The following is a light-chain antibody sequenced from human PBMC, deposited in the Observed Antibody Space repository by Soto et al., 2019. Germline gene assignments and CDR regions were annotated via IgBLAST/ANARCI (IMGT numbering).Light chain of an antibody. Sequence: QSVLTQSPSASASLGASVKLTCTLSSGHSSYAIAWHQQQAEKGPRYLMKLNSDGSHSKGDGIPDRFSGSSSGAERYLTISSLHSEDEADYYSRTWGTGIVVFGGGTKLTVL. CDR2: LNSDGSH. V-gene: IGLV4-69*01. J-gene: IGLJ2*01. CDR3: RTWGTGIVV. CDR1: SGHSSYA.